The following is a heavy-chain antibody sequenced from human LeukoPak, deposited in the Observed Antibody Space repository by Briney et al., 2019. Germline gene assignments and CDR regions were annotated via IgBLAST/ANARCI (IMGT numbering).Heavy chain of an antibody. CDR1: GDSISSTSYY. D-gene: IGHD1-26*01. J-gene: IGHJ1*01. CDR2: IYYSGRT. CDR3: ARPSGSYRAEYFQH. Sequence: PSETLSLTCTVSGDSISSTSYYWGWIRQPPGKGLEWIGTIYYSGRTYYNPSLKSRVTIFVDTAKNQVSLKLSSVTAADTAVYYSARPSGSYRAEYFQHWGQGTLVTVSS. V-gene: IGHV4-39*01.